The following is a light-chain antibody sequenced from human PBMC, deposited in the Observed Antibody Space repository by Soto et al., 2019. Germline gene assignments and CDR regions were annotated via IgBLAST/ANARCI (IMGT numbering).Light chain of an antibody. CDR1: QSVDTH. CDR2: CAS. J-gene: IGKJ4*01. Sequence: EIVMTQSPATLSVSPGERATLSCRASQSVDTHLHWYQQKPGQAPRLLIYCASTRATGIPARFSGIGSGTEFTLTINSLKYEDFAVYYCQQRSNWTLTFGGGTKVDI. CDR3: QQRSNWTLT. V-gene: IGKV3-15*01.